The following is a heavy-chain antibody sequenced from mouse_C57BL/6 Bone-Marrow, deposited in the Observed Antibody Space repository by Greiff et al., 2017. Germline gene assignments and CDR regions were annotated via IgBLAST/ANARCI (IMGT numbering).Heavy chain of an antibody. V-gene: IGHV1-72*01. CDR2: IDPNSGGT. CDR3: ARCGTTVVAHWYFDV. CDR1: GYTFTSYW. D-gene: IGHD1-1*01. Sequence: VQLKQPGAELVKPGASVKLSCKASGYTFTSYWMHWVKQRPGRGLEWIGRIDPNSGGTKYNEKFKSKATLTVDKPSSTAYMQLSSLTSEDSAVYYCARCGTTVVAHWYFDVWGTGTTVTVSS. J-gene: IGHJ1*03.